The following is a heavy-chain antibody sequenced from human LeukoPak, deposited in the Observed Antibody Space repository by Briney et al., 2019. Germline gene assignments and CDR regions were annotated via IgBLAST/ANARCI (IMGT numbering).Heavy chain of an antibody. V-gene: IGHV4-59*08. Sequence: PSETLSLTCTVSGGSISSYYWSWIRQPPGKGLEWSGYIYYSGSTNYNPSPKSRVTISVNTSKNQFSLKLSSVTAADTAVYYCARPGIAAAGSAFGIWGQGKMVTVSS. J-gene: IGHJ3*02. CDR2: IYYSGST. CDR3: ARPGIAAAGSAFGI. D-gene: IGHD6-13*01. CDR1: GGSISSYY.